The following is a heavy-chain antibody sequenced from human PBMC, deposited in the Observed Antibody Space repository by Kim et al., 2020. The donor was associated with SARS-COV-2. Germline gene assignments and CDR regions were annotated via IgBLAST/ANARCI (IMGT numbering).Heavy chain of an antibody. V-gene: IGHV3-11*05. Sequence: GGSLRLSCAASGFTFSDYYMSWIRQAPGKGLEWVSYISSSSSYTNYADSVKGRFTISRDNAKNSLYLQMNSPRAEDTAVYYCARVGYDYVWGSYRDYYYYYGMGVWGQGTTVTVSS. J-gene: IGHJ6*02. CDR3: ARVGYDYVWGSYRDYYYYYGMGV. CDR2: ISSSSSYT. CDR1: GFTFSDYY. D-gene: IGHD3-16*02.